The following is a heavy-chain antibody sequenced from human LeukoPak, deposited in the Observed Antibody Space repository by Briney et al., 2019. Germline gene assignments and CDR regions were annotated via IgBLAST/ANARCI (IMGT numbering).Heavy chain of an antibody. CDR3: ARDRAAWGSYYFDY. CDR2: INHSGST. V-gene: IGHV4-34*01. D-gene: IGHD3-16*01. CDR1: GGSFSGYY. Sequence: SETLSLTCAVYGGSFSGYYWSWIRQPPGKGLEWTGEINHSGSTNYNPSLKSRVTISVDTSKNQFSLKLSSVTAADTAVYYCARDRAAWGSYYFDYWGQGTLVAVSS. J-gene: IGHJ4*02.